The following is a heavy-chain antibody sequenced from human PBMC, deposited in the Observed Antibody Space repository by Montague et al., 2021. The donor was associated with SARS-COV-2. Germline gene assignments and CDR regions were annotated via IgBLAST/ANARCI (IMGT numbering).Heavy chain of an antibody. V-gene: IGHV4-39*01. CDR3: ARGRTGTTFYYYYYYGMDV. CDR2: VYHSGST. Sequence: SETLSLTCSVSGDSIRSSGYYWGWIRQPPGKGLEWIGTVYHSGSTNYNPSLKSRVTMPVDTSKNQFSLELRSVTAADTAVYYCARGRTGTTFYYYYYYGMDVWGQGTTVTVSS. J-gene: IGHJ6*02. CDR1: GDSIRSSGYY. D-gene: IGHD1-7*01.